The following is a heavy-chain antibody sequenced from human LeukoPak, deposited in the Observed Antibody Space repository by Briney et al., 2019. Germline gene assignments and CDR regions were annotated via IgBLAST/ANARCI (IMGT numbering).Heavy chain of an antibody. V-gene: IGHV3-21*01. CDR3: ATGYYRYQLDY. D-gene: IGHD2-2*01. Sequence: GGSLRLSCAASGITFSGYSMNWVRQAPGKGLEWVSSISGSGESIYYADSVKGRFTISRDNAKNTLYLQMNSLRAEDTAVYYCATGYYRYQLDYWGQGTLVTVSS. CDR1: GITFSGYS. CDR2: ISGSGESI. J-gene: IGHJ4*02.